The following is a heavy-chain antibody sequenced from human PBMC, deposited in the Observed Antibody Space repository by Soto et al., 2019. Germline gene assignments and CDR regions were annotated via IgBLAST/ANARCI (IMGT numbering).Heavy chain of an antibody. J-gene: IGHJ3*01. D-gene: IGHD2-15*01. CDR3: ARDPESCSGGSCVAFDL. Sequence: QVQLVESGGGVVQPGRSLRLSCAASGFTFRGHGMHWVRQAPGRGLEWVAVIWYDGSQIYYGDSVRGRFTISRDNSKDTLYLQTNSLRAEDTAVYYCARDPESCSGGSCVAFDLWGQGTMVTVSS. CDR2: IWYDGSQI. CDR1: GFTFRGHG. V-gene: IGHV3-33*01.